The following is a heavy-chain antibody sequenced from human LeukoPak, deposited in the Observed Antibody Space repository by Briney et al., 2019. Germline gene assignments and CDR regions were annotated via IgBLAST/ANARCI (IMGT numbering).Heavy chain of an antibody. Sequence: SSETLSLTCAVSGASMNTHYWSWIRQPPGKGLEWIGYMLDTVTTKDNPSLKSRFTLSADTSKTQFSLRLTSVTAADTAVYYCATIKRGNIFGYFDFWGQGIPVTVSS. V-gene: IGHV4-59*11. J-gene: IGHJ4*02. CDR1: GASMNTHY. CDR2: MLDTVTT. CDR3: ATIKRGNIFGYFDF. D-gene: IGHD5-18*01.